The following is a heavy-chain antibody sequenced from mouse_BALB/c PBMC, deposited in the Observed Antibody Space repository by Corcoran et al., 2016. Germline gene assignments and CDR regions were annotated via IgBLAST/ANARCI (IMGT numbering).Heavy chain of an antibody. CDR1: GYTFTNYG. J-gene: IGHJ2*01. D-gene: IGHD1-1*01. CDR2: INTYTGEP. CDR3: ARGLYYSDY. V-gene: IGHV9-3-1*01. Sequence: QIQLVQSGPELKKPGETVKISCKASGYTFTNYGMNWVKQAPGKGLKWMGWINTYTGEPTYADDFKGRFAFSLETSASTAYLQINNLKNEDTATYFCARGLYYSDYWGQGTTLTVSS.